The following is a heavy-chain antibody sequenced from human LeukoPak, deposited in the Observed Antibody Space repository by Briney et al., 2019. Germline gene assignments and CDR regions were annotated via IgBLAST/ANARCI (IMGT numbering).Heavy chain of an antibody. Sequence: PSETLSLTCTVSGASISNYSWNWIRQPPGKGLEWIGSISYTGSTNYNPSLKSRLTIFVNTSKNHFSLNLSSVTAADTAVYYCARSVDTSMAGDYWGQGTLLTVSS. V-gene: IGHV4-59*01. CDR1: GASISNYS. CDR3: ARSVDTSMAGDY. D-gene: IGHD5-18*01. J-gene: IGHJ4*02. CDR2: ISYTGST.